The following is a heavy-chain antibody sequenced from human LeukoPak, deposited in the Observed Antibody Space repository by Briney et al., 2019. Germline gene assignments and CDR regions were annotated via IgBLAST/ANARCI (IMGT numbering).Heavy chain of an antibody. J-gene: IGHJ6*03. D-gene: IGHD3-22*01. CDR3: AREDSGYPDYYYYYMDV. V-gene: IGHV1-46*01. Sequence: ASVKVSCKASGYTFTSYYMHWVRQAPGQGLEWMGIINPSGGSTSYAQKFQGRVTMTRDTSTSTVYMELSSLRSEDTAVYYCAREDSGYPDYYYYYMDVWGKGTTVTVSS. CDR2: INPSGGST. CDR1: GYTFTSYY.